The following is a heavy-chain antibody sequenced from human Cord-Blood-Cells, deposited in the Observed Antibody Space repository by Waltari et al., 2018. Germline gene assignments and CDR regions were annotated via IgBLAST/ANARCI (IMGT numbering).Heavy chain of an antibody. CDR3: ANRGTGSSWYYFDY. J-gene: IGHJ4*02. V-gene: IGHV3-23*01. Sequence: EVQLLESGGGLVQPGGSLRLSCAASGFTFSSYAMSWVRQAPGKGLEWVSAISGSGGSTSYADAVKGRFTISRDNSKNTLYLQMNSLRAEDTAVYYCANRGTGSSWYYFDYWGQGTLVTVSS. CDR1: GFTFSSYA. D-gene: IGHD6-13*01. CDR2: ISGSGGST.